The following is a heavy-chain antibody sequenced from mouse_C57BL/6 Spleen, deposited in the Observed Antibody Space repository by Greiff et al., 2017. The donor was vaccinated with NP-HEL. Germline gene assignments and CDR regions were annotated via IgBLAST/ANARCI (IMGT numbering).Heavy chain of an antibody. D-gene: IGHD1-1*01. J-gene: IGHJ1*03. Sequence: QVQLKQSGPELVKPGASVKISCKASGYAFSSSWMNWVKQRPGKGLEWIGRIYPGDGDTNYNGKFKGKATLTADKSSSTAYMQLSSLTSEDSAVYFCAITTVVAPGYFDVWGTGTTVTVPS. CDR1: GYAFSSSW. V-gene: IGHV1-82*01. CDR3: AITTVVAPGYFDV. CDR2: IYPGDGDT.